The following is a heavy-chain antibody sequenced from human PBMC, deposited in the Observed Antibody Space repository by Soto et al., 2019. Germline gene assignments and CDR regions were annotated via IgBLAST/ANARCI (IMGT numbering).Heavy chain of an antibody. Sequence: QVQLVESGGGVVQPGRSLRLSCVASGFTSSSYFMHWVRQAPGKGQEWVELISYDGSNKHYADSVKGRFTISRDNSKNTLYLQMNSLRGDDTAVYSCARGDPYYGMDVWGQGTTVTVSS. CDR1: GFTSSSYF. V-gene: IGHV3-30*04. J-gene: IGHJ6*02. CDR2: ISYDGSNK. CDR3: ARGDPYYGMDV.